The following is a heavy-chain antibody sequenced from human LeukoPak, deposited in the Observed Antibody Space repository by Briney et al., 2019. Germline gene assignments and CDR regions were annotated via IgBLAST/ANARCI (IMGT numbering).Heavy chain of an antibody. CDR1: RRTDSGHW. CDR2: IVQDGSQK. V-gene: IGHV3-7*03. Sequence: AAGRRTDSGHWSSFVSQAPGKGLEWVANIVQDGSQKYYVDSVKGRFTISRDNGKNSLYLQMNSLRAEDTAVYYCARNEKWGRDYWGQGTLVTVSS. D-gene: IGHD1-26*01. J-gene: IGHJ4*02. CDR3: ARNEKWGRDY.